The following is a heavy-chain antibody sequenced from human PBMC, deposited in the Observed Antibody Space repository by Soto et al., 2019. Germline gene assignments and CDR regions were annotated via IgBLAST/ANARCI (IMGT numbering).Heavy chain of an antibody. CDR2: TYYRSKWYN. CDR3: ASSKGYCSGGSCYYFDY. J-gene: IGHJ4*02. V-gene: IGHV6-1*01. Sequence: SQTLSFTCAISGDSVSSNSAAWNWIRQSPSRGLEWLGRTYYRSKWYNDYAVSVKSRITINPDTSKNQFSLQLNSVTPEDTAVYYCASSKGYCSGGSCYYFDYWGQGTLVTVSS. D-gene: IGHD2-15*01. CDR1: GDSVSSNSAA.